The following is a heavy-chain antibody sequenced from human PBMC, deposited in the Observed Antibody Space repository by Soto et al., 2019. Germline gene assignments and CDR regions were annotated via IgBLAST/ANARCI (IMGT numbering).Heavy chain of an antibody. D-gene: IGHD2-8*01. Sequence: GGSLRLSCAASGFTFSSYAMSWARQAPGKGLEWVSAISGSGGSTYYADSVEGRFTISRDNSKNTLYLQMNSLRAEDTAVYYCANAPYIVLMVYAIRFDPWGQGTLVTVSS. J-gene: IGHJ5*02. V-gene: IGHV3-23*01. CDR3: ANAPYIVLMVYAIRFDP. CDR1: GFTFSSYA. CDR2: ISGSGGST.